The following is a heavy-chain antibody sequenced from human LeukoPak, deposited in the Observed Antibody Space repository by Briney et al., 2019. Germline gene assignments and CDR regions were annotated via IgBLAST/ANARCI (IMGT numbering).Heavy chain of an antibody. CDR1: GFTFSSYD. J-gene: IGHJ4*02. Sequence: GGSLRLSCAASGFTFSSYDMHWVRQAPGEGLEWVSAFYTDGGTYYLDSVKGRFTISREDAKNSLYLQMNTLRAGDTAVYYCARGSGPGVTTIDSWGQGTLVIVSS. CDR3: ARGSGPGVTTIDS. CDR2: FYTDGGT. D-gene: IGHD4-17*01. V-gene: IGHV3-13*01.